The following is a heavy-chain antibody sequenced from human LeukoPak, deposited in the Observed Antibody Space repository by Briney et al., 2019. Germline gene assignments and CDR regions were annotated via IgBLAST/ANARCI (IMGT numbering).Heavy chain of an antibody. V-gene: IGHV3-48*02. CDR1: GFTFSSYS. J-gene: IGHJ3*02. Sequence: SGGSLRLSCAASGFTFSSYSMNWVRQAPGKGLEWVSYISSSSSTIYYADSVKGRFTISRGNAKNSLYLQMNSLRDEDTAVYYCARDAAGTHNDAFDIWGQGTMVTVSS. CDR3: ARDAAGTHNDAFDI. D-gene: IGHD1/OR15-1a*01. CDR2: ISSSSSTI.